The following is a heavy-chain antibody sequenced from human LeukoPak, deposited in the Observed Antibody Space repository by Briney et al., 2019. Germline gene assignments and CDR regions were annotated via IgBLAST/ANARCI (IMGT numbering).Heavy chain of an antibody. CDR2: IYYSGST. V-gene: IGHV4-39*01. J-gene: IGHJ4*02. Sequence: SETLSLTCTVSGGSISSSSYYWGWIRQPPGKGLEWIGNIYYSGSTYYNPSLKSQVTIDVDTSKNQFSLKLSSVTAADTAVFYCARRRGYDHSDYWGQGTLVTVSS. CDR1: GGSISSSSYY. D-gene: IGHD5-12*01. CDR3: ARRRGYDHSDY.